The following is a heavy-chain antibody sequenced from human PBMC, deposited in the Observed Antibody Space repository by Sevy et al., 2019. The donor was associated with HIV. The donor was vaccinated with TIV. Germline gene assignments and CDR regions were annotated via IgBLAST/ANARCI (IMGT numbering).Heavy chain of an antibody. CDR3: ARSYCRGGRCYSLAY. J-gene: IGHJ4*02. Sequence: ASVKVSCKASGYTFTTYRITWVRQAPGQGLEWMGWVSPHNGDTDYAQKFQGRVTMITDTSTSTAFMELRSLRSDDTALYYCARSYCRGGRCYSLAYWGQGTLVTVSS. V-gene: IGHV1-18*01. D-gene: IGHD2-15*01. CDR1: GYTFTTYR. CDR2: VSPHNGDT.